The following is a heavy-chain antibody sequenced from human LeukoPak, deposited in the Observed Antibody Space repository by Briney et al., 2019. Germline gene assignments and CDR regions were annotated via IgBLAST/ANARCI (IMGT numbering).Heavy chain of an antibody. CDR3: ASVDNIAAVLGYDYYMDV. J-gene: IGHJ6*03. Sequence: GASVKVSCKASGYTFRSYGISWVRQAPGQGLEWMGWISGYNGNTKYAPKFQGRVTMTIETSTSTAYMELRSLRSDDTAVYYCASVDNIAAVLGYDYYMDVWGKGTTVTVSS. D-gene: IGHD6-13*01. CDR2: ISGYNGNT. CDR1: GYTFRSYG. V-gene: IGHV1-18*01.